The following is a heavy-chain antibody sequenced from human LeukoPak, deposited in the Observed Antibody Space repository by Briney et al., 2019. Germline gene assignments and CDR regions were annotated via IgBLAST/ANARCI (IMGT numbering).Heavy chain of an antibody. V-gene: IGHV1-24*01. CDR3: ATDIWFGELLSPDY. D-gene: IGHD3-10*01. CDR2: FDPEDGET. J-gene: IGHJ4*02. Sequence: GASVKVSCKVSGYTLTELSMHWVRQAPGKGLEWMGGFDPEDGETIYAQKFQGRVTMTEDTSTDTAYMELSSLRSEDTAVYYCATDIWFGELLSPDYWGQGTLVTVSS. CDR1: GYTLTELS.